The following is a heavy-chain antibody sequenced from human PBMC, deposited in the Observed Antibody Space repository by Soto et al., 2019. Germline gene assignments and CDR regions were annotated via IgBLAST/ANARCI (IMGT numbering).Heavy chain of an antibody. CDR1: GYTLTTYV. CDR3: ASEGSTPGSTFDY. J-gene: IGHJ4*02. Sequence: ASVKVSCKASGYTLTTYVVHWVRQAPGQRLEWMGWIDAGNGNTKYSQKFQDRVTITTDTSASTAYMELSSLRSEDTAVYNCASEGSTPGSTFDYWGQGILVTVSS. V-gene: IGHV1-3*01. D-gene: IGHD3-10*01. CDR2: IDAGNGNT.